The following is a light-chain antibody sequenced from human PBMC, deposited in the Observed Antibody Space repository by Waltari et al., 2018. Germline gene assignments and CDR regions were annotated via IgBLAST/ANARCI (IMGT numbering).Light chain of an antibody. Sequence: EVVMTQSPATLSVSPGERATLSCRASQSVSINLSWYQQKPGQAPRLLMYSGSIRAAGIPARFSGSGSGTEFTLPISSLQSEDIAVYYCQQHNDWPRTFGQGTKVEI. CDR1: QSVSIN. CDR3: QQHNDWPRT. V-gene: IGKV3-15*01. CDR2: SGS. J-gene: IGKJ1*01.